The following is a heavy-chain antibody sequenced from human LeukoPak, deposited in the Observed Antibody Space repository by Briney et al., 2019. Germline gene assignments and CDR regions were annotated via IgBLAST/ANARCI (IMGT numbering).Heavy chain of an antibody. Sequence: GASVKVSCKVSGYTLTELSMHWVRQAPGKGLEWTGGFDPEDGETIYAQKFQGRVTMTEDTSTDTAYMELSSLRSEDTAVYYCATVRTTGPQYYFDYWGQGTLVTVSS. CDR1: GYTLTELS. CDR3: ATVRTTGPQYYFDY. CDR2: FDPEDGET. D-gene: IGHD1-7*01. V-gene: IGHV1-24*01. J-gene: IGHJ4*02.